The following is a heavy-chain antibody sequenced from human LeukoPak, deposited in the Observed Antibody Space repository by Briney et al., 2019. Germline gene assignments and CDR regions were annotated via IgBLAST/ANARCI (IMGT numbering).Heavy chain of an antibody. V-gene: IGHV1-2*02. CDR3: ARGCPMSGCLDY. CDR1: GYTFTGDY. CDR2: INPNSGGT. Sequence: ASVKVSCKASGYTFTGDYMHWVRQAPGQGLEWMGWINPNSGGTNYAQKFQGRVTMTRDTSISTAYMELSRLRSDDTAVYYCARGCPMSGCLDYWGQGTLVTVSS. D-gene: IGHD6-19*01. J-gene: IGHJ4*02.